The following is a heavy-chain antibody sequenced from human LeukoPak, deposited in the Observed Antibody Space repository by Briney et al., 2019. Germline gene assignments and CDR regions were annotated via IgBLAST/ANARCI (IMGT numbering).Heavy chain of an antibody. V-gene: IGHV4-34*01. CDR2: INHSGST. CDR3: ARGYCSSTSCYTFDY. CDR1: GGSSSGYY. Sequence: SETLSLTCAVYGGSSSGYYWSWIRQPPGKGLEWIGEINHSGSTNYNPSLKSRVTISVDTSKNQFSLKLSSVTAADTAVYYCARGYCSSTSCYTFDYWGQGTLVTVSS. D-gene: IGHD2-2*01. J-gene: IGHJ4*02.